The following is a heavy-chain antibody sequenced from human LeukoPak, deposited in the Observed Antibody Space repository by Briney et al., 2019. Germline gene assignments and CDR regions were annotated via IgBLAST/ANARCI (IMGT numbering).Heavy chain of an antibody. CDR1: GFTFGSYG. CDR2: IWHDGRNK. V-gene: IGHV3-33*01. D-gene: IGHD2-21*02. CDR3: ARDWGSDEAIDY. Sequence: GGSLRLSCAASGFTFGSYGIHWVRQAPGKGLEWVAVIWHDGRNKYYADSVKGRFTISRDNSKNTVLLQMNSLRAEDTAVYYCARDWGSDEAIDYWGQGTLVTVSS. J-gene: IGHJ4*02.